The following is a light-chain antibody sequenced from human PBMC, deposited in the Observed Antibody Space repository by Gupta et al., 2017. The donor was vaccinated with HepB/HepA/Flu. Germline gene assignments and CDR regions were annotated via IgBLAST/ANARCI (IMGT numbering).Light chain of an antibody. J-gene: IGLJ1*01. V-gene: IGLV4-69*01. CDR2: VNSDGSH. CDR3: QTWGSGIGYA. CDR1: SGHSSYA. Sequence: QLVLPQSPSASASLGASVTLTCTLSSGHSSYAIAWHQQQPEKGPRYLMKVNSDGSHTKGDGIPDRFSGSSSGAERYLTISSLQSEDEADYYCQTWGSGIGYAFGTGTKVTVL.